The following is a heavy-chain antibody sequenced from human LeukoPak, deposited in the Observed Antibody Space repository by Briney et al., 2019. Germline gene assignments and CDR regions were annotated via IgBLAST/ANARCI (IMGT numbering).Heavy chain of an antibody. CDR3: ARDLGYCSSTSCRNWFDP. J-gene: IGHJ5*02. CDR1: GYSISSAYY. Sequence: SETLCLTCTVSGYSISSAYYWGWIRQPPGKGLEWFGSIYHSGSTYYNPSLKSRDTISVDTSKNQLSLTLSSVTAADTAVYDCARDLGYCSSTSCRNWFDPWGQGTLVTVSS. V-gene: IGHV4-38-2*02. D-gene: IGHD2-2*01. CDR2: IYHSGST.